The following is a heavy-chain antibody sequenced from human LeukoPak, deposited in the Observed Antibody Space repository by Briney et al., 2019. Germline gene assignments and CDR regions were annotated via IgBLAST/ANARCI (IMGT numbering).Heavy chain of an antibody. CDR3: AKDLDIAVAGIDY. V-gene: IGHV3-23*01. CDR1: GFTFSSYA. D-gene: IGHD6-19*01. J-gene: IGHJ4*02. Sequence: PGGTLRLSCAASGFTFSSYAMSWVRQAPGKGLEWVSAISGSGGSTYYADSVKGRFTISRDNSKNTLYLQMNSLRAEDTAVYYCAKDLDIAVAGIDYWGQGTLVTVSS. CDR2: ISGSGGST.